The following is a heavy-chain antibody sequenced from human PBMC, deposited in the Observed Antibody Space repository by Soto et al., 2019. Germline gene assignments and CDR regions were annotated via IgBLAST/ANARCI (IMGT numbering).Heavy chain of an antibody. Sequence: EVDLVESGGGLLQPGGSLRLSCVVSGSNLDEHAMHWVRQAPGKGLEWVSGIFWRSGGTGYADSVKGRFTVSRDNAKNSLYRQMNSLRIEDTALYYCVKDITAGGADVWGQGTTVTVSS. CDR1: GSNLDEHA. CDR2: IFWRSGGT. V-gene: IGHV3-9*01. CDR3: VKDITAGGADV. J-gene: IGHJ6*02. D-gene: IGHD2-8*02.